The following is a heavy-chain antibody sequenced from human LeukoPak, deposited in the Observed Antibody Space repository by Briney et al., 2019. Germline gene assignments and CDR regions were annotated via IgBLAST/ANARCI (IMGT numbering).Heavy chain of an antibody. Sequence: ASVKVSCKASGYTFTSYGISWVRQAPGQGLEWMGWISAYNGNTNYAQKLQDRVTMTTDTSTSTAYMELRSLRSDDTAVYYCAGAYCGGDCYSGRAFDIWGQGTMVTVSS. V-gene: IGHV1-18*01. CDR3: AGAYCGGDCYSGRAFDI. CDR1: GYTFTSYG. D-gene: IGHD2-21*02. CDR2: ISAYNGNT. J-gene: IGHJ3*02.